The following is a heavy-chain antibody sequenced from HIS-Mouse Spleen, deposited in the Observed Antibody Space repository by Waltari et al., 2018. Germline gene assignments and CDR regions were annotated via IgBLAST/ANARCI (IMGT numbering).Heavy chain of an antibody. J-gene: IGHJ3*02. D-gene: IGHD3-3*01. CDR1: GGSISSYY. CDR2: IYTSGSA. V-gene: IGHV4-4*07. CDR3: ARDFHDFWSGYYGGDKKHDAFDI. Sequence: QVQLQASGPGLVKPSETLSLTCTVPGGSISSYYWSWIRQPAGKGMEGIGRIYTSGSATHNPALKGRVTMSVDTSKNQFSLKLSSVTAADTAVYYCARDFHDFWSGYYGGDKKHDAFDIWGQGTMVTVSS.